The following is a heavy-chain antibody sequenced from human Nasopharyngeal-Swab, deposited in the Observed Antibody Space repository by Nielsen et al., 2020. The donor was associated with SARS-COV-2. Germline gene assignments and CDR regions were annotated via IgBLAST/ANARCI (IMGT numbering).Heavy chain of an antibody. V-gene: IGHV1-2*04. J-gene: IGHJ6*02. Sequence: WVRQAPGQGLEWMGWINPNSGGTNYAQKFQGWVTMTRDTSISTAYMELSRLRSDDTAVHYCARDLRLAPNYYYGMDVWGQGTTVTVSS. D-gene: IGHD3-9*01. CDR3: ARDLRLAPNYYYGMDV. CDR2: INPNSGGT.